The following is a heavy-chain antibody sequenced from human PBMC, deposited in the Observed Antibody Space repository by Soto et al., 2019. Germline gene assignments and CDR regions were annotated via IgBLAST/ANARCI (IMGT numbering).Heavy chain of an antibody. V-gene: IGHV3-7*01. Sequence: GGPLRLSCAPSGFTFSSFWMSWVPQASGKGLEWVANIKQDGSEKYYVDSVKGRFTISRDNAKNSLYLQMNRLRAEDTAVYYCARVLWEEYSSGYYYYYGMDVWGQGT. J-gene: IGHJ6*02. CDR2: IKQDGSEK. CDR3: ARVLWEEYSSGYYYYYGMDV. D-gene: IGHD6-19*01. CDR1: GFTFSSFW.